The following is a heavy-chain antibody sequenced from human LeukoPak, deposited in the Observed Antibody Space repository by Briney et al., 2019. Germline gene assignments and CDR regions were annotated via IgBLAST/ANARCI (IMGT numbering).Heavy chain of an antibody. CDR3: VKSGILLFDS. CDR1: GFTFSSYR. CDR2: IKQDGSEK. Sequence: GASLRLSCAASGFTFSSYRMSWVRQDPGKGLEWVANIKQDGSEKYYVDSVKGRFTISRDNARKSLYLQMNSLRAEETAVYFCVKSGILLFDSWGQGTLVTVSS. V-gene: IGHV3-7*01. D-gene: IGHD1-26*01. J-gene: IGHJ4*02.